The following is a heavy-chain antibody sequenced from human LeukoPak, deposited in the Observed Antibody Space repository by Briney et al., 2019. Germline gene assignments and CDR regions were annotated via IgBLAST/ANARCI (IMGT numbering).Heavy chain of an antibody. V-gene: IGHV4-34*01. D-gene: IGHD3-22*01. CDR1: GGSFSVYY. CDR2: INHSGST. J-gene: IGHJ4*02. CDR3: ARGKRGKGLKTYYYDSSGYSPIDY. Sequence: PSETLSLTCAVYGGSFSVYYWSWIRQPPGKGLEWIGEINHSGSTNYNPSLKSRVTISVDTSKNQFSLKLSSVTAADTAVYYCARGKRGKGLKTYYYDSSGYSPIDYWGQGTLVTVSS.